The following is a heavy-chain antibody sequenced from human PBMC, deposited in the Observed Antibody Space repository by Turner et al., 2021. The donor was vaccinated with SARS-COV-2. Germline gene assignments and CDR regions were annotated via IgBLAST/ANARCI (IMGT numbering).Heavy chain of an antibody. J-gene: IGHJ5*02. CDR3: ARELSNNWFDP. CDR1: GASINSYY. Sequence: QVLLQGSGPGLVTPSETLSLTCTVSGASINSYYWAWIRQPPGKRLEWIGYIYYRGSTNYNPSLKSRVTISVDTSKNQFSLKLTSVTAADTAVYYCARELSNNWFDPWGQGTLVTVSS. CDR2: IYYRGST. V-gene: IGHV4-59*01.